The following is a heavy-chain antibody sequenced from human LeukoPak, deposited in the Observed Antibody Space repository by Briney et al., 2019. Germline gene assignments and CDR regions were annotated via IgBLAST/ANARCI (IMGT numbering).Heavy chain of an antibody. CDR2: ISTSGGTT. V-gene: IGHV3-23*01. J-gene: IGHJ4*02. D-gene: IGHD6-13*01. Sequence: GGSLRVSCAASGFTFSSYAMSWARQAPGKGLEWVSAISTSGGTTYYADSVKGRFTISRDNSKNTLYLQMNSLRAEDTALYYCAKPPYSSSWAIDYWGQGTLVTVSS. CDR1: GFTFSSYA. CDR3: AKPPYSSSWAIDY.